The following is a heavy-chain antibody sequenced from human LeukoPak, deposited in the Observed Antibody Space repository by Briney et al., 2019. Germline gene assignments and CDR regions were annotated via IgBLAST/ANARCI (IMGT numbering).Heavy chain of an antibody. Sequence: SETLSLTCPVSGGSISTYYWSWLRQPPGKGLEWIGYIYYTGSTNYNPSLKSRVTISIDMSKNQFSLKLSSVTAADTAVYFCARWDDPTGTFDNWGQGTLVSVSS. CDR1: GGSISTYY. CDR2: IYYTGST. V-gene: IGHV4-59*01. D-gene: IGHD1-1*01. J-gene: IGHJ4*02. CDR3: ARWDDPTGTFDN.